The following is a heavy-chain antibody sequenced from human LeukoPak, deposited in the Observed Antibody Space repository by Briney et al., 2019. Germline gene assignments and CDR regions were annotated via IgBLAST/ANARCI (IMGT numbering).Heavy chain of an antibody. CDR3: ARGLVLATDDAFDI. Sequence: SETLSLTCSVSGASIRSYFWSWIRQPPGKGLEWIGYVYDNDITNFNPSLESRVTILVDTSKSQFSLKLSSVTAADTAVYYCARGLVLATDDAFDIWGPGTMVTVSS. CDR1: GASIRSYF. J-gene: IGHJ3*02. D-gene: IGHD5-12*01. V-gene: IGHV4-59*01. CDR2: VYDNDIT.